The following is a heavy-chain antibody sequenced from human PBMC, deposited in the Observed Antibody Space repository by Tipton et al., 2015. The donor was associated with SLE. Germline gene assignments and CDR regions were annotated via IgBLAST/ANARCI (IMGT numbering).Heavy chain of an antibody. V-gene: IGHV4-39*07. J-gene: IGHJ4*02. CDR3: AKDFNYDNADFN. D-gene: IGHD4-17*01. CDR2: ISYSGST. CDR1: CDSISSSGYY. Sequence: TLSLTCTVSCDSISSSGYYWAWIRQPPGKGLEWIGSISYSGSTYYNPSLKSRVTISVDTSKNQFSLKLSSVTVADTAVYYCAKDFNYDNADFNWGQGKLVIVSS.